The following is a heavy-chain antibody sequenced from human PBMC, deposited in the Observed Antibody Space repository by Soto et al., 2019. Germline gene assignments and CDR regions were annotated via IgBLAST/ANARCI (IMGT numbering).Heavy chain of an antibody. V-gene: IGHV3-74*01. CDR2: INSDGSST. CDR1: GFTFSSYW. CDR3: ARGWNIVGAGGWFDP. D-gene: IGHD1-26*01. Sequence: GGSLRLSCAASGFTFSSYWMHWVRQAPGKGLVWVSRINSDGSSTSYADSVKGRFTISRDNAKNVLYLQMNSLRAEDTAVYYCARGWNIVGAGGWFDPWGQGTLVTVSS. J-gene: IGHJ5*02.